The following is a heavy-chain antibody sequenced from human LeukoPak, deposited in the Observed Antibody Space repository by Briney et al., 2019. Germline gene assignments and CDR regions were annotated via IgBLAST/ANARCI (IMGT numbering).Heavy chain of an antibody. CDR2: IIPIFGTA. D-gene: IGHD6-13*01. J-gene: IGHJ4*02. CDR1: GGTFSSYA. V-gene: IGHV1-69*05. Sequence: ASVKVSCKASGGTFSSYAISWVRQAPGQGLEWMGGIIPIFGTANYAQKFQGRVTITTDESTSTAYMELSSLRPEDTAVYYCARGAYSSSWYALFDYWGQGTLVTVSS. CDR3: ARGAYSSSWYALFDY.